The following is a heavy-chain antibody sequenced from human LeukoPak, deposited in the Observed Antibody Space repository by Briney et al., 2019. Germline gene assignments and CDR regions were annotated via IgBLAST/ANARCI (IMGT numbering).Heavy chain of an antibody. Sequence: SETLSLTCTVSGGSISSYYWSWIRQPPGKGLEWIGHIYGSGSTNYNPSLKSRVTLSVDTSKNQFSLKLSSVTAADTAVYYCASSYSSGWYAFDYWGQGTLVTVSS. J-gene: IGHJ4*02. CDR1: GGSISSYY. CDR3: ASSYSSGWYAFDY. CDR2: IYGSGST. V-gene: IGHV4-59*08. D-gene: IGHD6-19*01.